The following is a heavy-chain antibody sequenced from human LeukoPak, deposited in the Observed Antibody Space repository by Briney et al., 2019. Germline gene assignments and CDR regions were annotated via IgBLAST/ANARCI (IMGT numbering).Heavy chain of an antibody. V-gene: IGHV3-23*01. CDR2: IIGSGGST. CDR3: AKCDTDLKRYSYGSYAYYYMDV. J-gene: IGHJ6*03. Sequence: PGGSLRPSCAASGFTFSSYAMSWVRQPAGKGREWVSAIIGSGGSTYDADSVKGRFTISRDNSKTTLYLQMNSLRAEDTAVYYCAKCDTDLKRYSYGSYAYYYMDVWGKGTTVTVSS. D-gene: IGHD5-18*01. CDR1: GFTFSSYA.